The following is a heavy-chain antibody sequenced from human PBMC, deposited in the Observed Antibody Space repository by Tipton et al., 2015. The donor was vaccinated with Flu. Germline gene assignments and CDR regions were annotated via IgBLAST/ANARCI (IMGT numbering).Heavy chain of an antibody. J-gene: IGHJ6*02. D-gene: IGHD5-24*01. Sequence: GLVKPSETLSLTCIVSGDSVSSANYYWSWIRQPPGKQLEWIGYIHSSGTAYYNPSVKSRVTISVDMSKNHFSLRLSSVTAADTAVYYCAREEWKEEMGTDAAYYYHYYALDVWGQGTTVTASS. V-gene: IGHV4-61*03. CDR2: IHSSGTA. CDR3: AREEWKEEMGTDAAYYYHYYALDV. CDR1: GDSVSSANYY.